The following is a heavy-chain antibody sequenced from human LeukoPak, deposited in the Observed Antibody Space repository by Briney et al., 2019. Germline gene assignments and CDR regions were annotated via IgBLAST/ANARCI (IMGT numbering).Heavy chain of an antibody. CDR2: IYPGDSDT. J-gene: IGHJ3*02. CDR1: GYSFTTYW. V-gene: IGHV5-51*01. Sequence: GEXLKISFKGSGYSFTTYWIGWVRPMPGKGLESMGIIYPGDSDTKYSPSFQGQVTISADRSISTAYLQWSSLKASDTAMYYCASGAGIAAPGTYDAFDIWGQGTMVTVSS. D-gene: IGHD6-13*01. CDR3: ASGAGIAAPGTYDAFDI.